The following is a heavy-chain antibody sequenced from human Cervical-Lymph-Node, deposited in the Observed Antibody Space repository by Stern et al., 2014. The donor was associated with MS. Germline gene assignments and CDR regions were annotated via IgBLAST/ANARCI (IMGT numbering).Heavy chain of an antibody. CDR2: ISYDGSNE. CDR3: AKPSHYYDSSGALGYFQH. D-gene: IGHD3-22*01. J-gene: IGHJ1*01. V-gene: IGHV3-30*18. CDR1: GFTFSDYG. Sequence: DQLVESGGGVVQPGRSLRLSCAASGFTFSDYGMHWVRPAPGKGLEWVAVISYDGSNEYYADSVKGRFTISRDNSKNTLYLQMNSLRAEDTAVYYCAKPSHYYDSSGALGYFQHWGQGTLVTVSS.